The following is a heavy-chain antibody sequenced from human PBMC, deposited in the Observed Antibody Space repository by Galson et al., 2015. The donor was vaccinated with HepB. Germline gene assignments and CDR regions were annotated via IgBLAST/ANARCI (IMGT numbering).Heavy chain of an antibody. CDR3: ARDYGSSWFNHYYYYGMDV. CDR1: GGTFSSYA. V-gene: IGHV1-46*01. CDR2: INPSGGST. Sequence: SVKVSCKASGGTFSSYAISWVRQAPGQGLEWMGIINPSGGSTSYAQKFQGRVTMTRDTSTSTVYMELSSLRSEDTAVYYCARDYGSSWFNHYYYYGMDVWGQGTTVTVSS. J-gene: IGHJ6*02. D-gene: IGHD6-13*01.